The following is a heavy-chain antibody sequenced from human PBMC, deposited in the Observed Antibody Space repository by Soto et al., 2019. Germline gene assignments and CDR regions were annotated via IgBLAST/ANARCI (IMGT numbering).Heavy chain of an antibody. CDR2: MNPNSGNT. V-gene: IGHV1-8*02. J-gene: IGHJ3*02. CDR1: GYTFTSYY. CDR3: GRGYTVTNDAFDI. Sequence: ASVKVSCKASGYTFTSYYMHWVRQAPGQGLEWMGRMNPNSGNTGYAQKFQGRVTMTRNTSTSTDYMELSSLRSEDTAVYYCGRGYTVTNDAFDIWGQGTMVTVSS. D-gene: IGHD4-17*01.